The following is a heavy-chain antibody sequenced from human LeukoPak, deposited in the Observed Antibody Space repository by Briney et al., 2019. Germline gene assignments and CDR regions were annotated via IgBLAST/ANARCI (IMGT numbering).Heavy chain of an antibody. CDR1: GGSISGYY. CDR2: IYYSGST. D-gene: IGHD1-26*01. J-gene: IGHJ3*02. Sequence: SETLSLTCTVSGGSISGYYWSWIRQPPGKGLEWIGYIYYSGSTNYNPSLKSRVTISVDTSKNQFSLKLSSVTAADTAVYYCARHRSGSYLRAFDIWGQGTMVTVSS. V-gene: IGHV4-59*08. CDR3: ARHRSGSYLRAFDI.